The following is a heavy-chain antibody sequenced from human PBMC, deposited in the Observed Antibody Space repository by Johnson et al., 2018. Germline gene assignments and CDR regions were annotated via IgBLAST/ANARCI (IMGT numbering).Heavy chain of an antibody. Sequence: QVQLVESGGGVVQPGRSLRLSCAASGFTFTNYGMHCVRQAPGKGLEWVALISYDGTNKYYADSVKGRFTISRDNSKNTLYLQMNSLRAEDTAVYYGAKGFGYSYSSGYFQQWGQGTLVTVSS. D-gene: IGHD5-18*01. CDR3: AKGFGYSYSSGYFQQ. J-gene: IGHJ1*01. V-gene: IGHV3-30*18. CDR2: ISYDGTNK. CDR1: GFTFTNYG.